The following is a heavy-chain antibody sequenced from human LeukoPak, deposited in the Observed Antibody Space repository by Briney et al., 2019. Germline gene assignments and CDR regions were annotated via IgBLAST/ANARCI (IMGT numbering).Heavy chain of an antibody. V-gene: IGHV3-30*04. D-gene: IGHD4-23*01. CDR2: IWYDGSNK. J-gene: IGHJ4*02. Sequence: GGSLRLSCAASGFNFGIYAMHWVRQAPDKGLQWVAVIWYDGSNKYYADSVKGRFIISRDNSKSTVFLQMNSLRIEDTGVYYCARGAHYGGNSPDYWGQGTLVTVSS. CDR3: ARGAHYGGNSPDY. CDR1: GFNFGIYA.